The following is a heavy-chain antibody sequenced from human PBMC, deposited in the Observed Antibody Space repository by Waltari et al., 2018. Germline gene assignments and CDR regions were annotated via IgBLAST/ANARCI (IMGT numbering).Heavy chain of an antibody. CDR2: SITSTWNP. CDR3: AREVVPPHTVVVNWFDP. J-gene: IGHJ5*02. D-gene: IGHD2-2*01. V-gene: IGHV7-4-1*02. CDR1: GSTFTNYA. Sequence: QVQLVQSGSEFKKPGASVKISCKSSGSTFTNYAIHWLRQAPGQGLELMGWSITSTWNPTYAQDFTGRFIFSLDTSVDTAYLEINSLKVEDTAVYYCAREVVPPHTVVVNWFDPWGQGTLVTVSS.